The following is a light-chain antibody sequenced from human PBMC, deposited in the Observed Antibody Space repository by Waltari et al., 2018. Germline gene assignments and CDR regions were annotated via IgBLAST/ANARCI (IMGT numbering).Light chain of an antibody. J-gene: IGLJ3*02. CDR1: SGSLSTTSY. CDR2: KAN. CDR3: ALYMGSGIWV. Sequence: QTVVTQEPSLSVSPGGTVTLTCALSSGSLSTTSYATWYQQTPGQAPHTLVYKANARSYGVPDRFSGSILGNTAALTITGAQADDESDYYCALYMGSGIWVFGGGTRLTVL. V-gene: IGLV8-61*01.